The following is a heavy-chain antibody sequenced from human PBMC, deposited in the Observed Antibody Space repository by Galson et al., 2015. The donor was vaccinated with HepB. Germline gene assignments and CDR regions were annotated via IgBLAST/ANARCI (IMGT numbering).Heavy chain of an antibody. J-gene: IGHJ5*02. CDR2: INPSGGST. D-gene: IGHD2-2*02. CDR3: ARDWTNIVVVPAAIHLLPFDP. CDR1: GYTFTSYY. V-gene: IGHV1-46*01. Sequence: SVKVSCKASGYTFTSYYMHWVRQAPGQGLEWMGIINPSGGSTSYAQKFQGRVTMTRDTSTSTVYMELSSLRSEDTAVYYCARDWTNIVVVPAAIHLLPFDPWGQGTLVTVSS.